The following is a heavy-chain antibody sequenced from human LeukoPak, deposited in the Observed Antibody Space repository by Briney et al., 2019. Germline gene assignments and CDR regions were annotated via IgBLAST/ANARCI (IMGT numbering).Heavy chain of an antibody. V-gene: IGHV3-64*01. CDR1: GSTFSSYA. CDR3: ARVGGYYDSSGYYPLDY. CDR2: ISSNGGST. D-gene: IGHD3-22*01. J-gene: IGHJ4*02. Sequence: GGSLRLSCAASGSTFSSYAMHWVRRAPGKGLEYVSAISSNGGSTYYANSVKGRFTISRDNSKNTLYLQMGSLRAEDMAVYYCARVGGYYDSSGYYPLDYWGQGTLVTVSS.